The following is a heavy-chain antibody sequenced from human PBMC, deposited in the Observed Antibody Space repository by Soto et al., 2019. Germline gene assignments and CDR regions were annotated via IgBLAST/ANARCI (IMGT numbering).Heavy chain of an antibody. D-gene: IGHD5-12*01. CDR3: AKRLEVPLTYYYGMDV. CDR1: GFTFSGYW. CDR2: ISPDGSEE. V-gene: IGHV3-7*02. J-gene: IGHJ6*02. Sequence: PGGSLRLSCAASGFTFSGYWMTWVRQAPGKGLEGVANISPDGSEEYYVDSVKGRFTISRDNSKNTLYLQMNSLRAEDTAVYYCAKRLEVPLTYYYGMDVWGQGTTVTVSS.